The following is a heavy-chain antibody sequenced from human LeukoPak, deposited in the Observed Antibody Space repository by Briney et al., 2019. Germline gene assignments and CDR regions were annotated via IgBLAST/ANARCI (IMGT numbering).Heavy chain of an antibody. Sequence: SETLSLTCTVSGGSISTYYWSWIRQPPGKGLEWIGYIYNSGSTNYNPSLRSRVTIYVDMSNNQFSLKLSSVTAADTAVYYCARQMNYYYGIDVWGQGATVTVSS. CDR2: IYNSGST. J-gene: IGHJ6*02. CDR3: ARQMNYYYGIDV. V-gene: IGHV4-59*08. CDR1: GGSISTYY.